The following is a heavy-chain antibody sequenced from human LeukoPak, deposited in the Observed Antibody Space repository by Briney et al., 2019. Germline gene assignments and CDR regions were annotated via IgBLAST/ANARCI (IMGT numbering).Heavy chain of an antibody. Sequence: PSETLSLTCTTSGVSISRFYWSWVRQPPGKGLEWIGNIYCDVPTYFNPPLKSRVIIPVVTSKNQFSLNLTSVTAADTAMYYCVQTTGWPGFDYWGQGILVTVSS. CDR2: IYCDVPT. V-gene: IGHV4-4*09. CDR3: VQTTGWPGFDY. J-gene: IGHJ4*02. D-gene: IGHD1-1*01. CDR1: GVSISRFY.